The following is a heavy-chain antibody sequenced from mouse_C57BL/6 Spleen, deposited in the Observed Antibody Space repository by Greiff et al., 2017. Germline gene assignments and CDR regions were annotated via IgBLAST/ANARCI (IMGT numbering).Heavy chain of an antibody. J-gene: IGHJ4*01. D-gene: IGHD1-1*01. CDR3: ARWNYDPVYYAMDY. V-gene: IGHV1-76*01. CDR1: GYTFTDYY. Sequence: QVQLQQSGAELVRPGASVKLSCKASGYTFTDYYINWVKQRPGQGLEWIARIYPGSGNTYYNEKFKGKATLTAEKSSSTAYMQLSSLTSEDSAVYFCARWNYDPVYYAMDYWGQGTSVTVSS. CDR2: IYPGSGNT.